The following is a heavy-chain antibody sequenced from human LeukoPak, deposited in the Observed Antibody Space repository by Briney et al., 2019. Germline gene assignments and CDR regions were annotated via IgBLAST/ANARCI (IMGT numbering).Heavy chain of an antibody. V-gene: IGHV1-46*01. CDR3: ARPHACSSTSCFDWFDP. J-gene: IGHJ5*02. D-gene: IGHD2-2*01. CDR2: INPSGGST. Sequence: ASVKVSCMASGYTFTSYYMHWVRQAPGQGLEWMGIINPSGGSTSYAQKFQGRVTMTRDTSTSTVYMELSSLRSEDTAVYYCARPHACSSTSCFDWFDPWGQGTLVTVSS. CDR1: GYTFTSYY.